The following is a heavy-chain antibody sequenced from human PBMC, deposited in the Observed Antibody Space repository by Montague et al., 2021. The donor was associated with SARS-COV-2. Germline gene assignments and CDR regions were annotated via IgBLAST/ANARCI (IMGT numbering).Heavy chain of an antibody. J-gene: IGHJ4*02. CDR1: GGSIRSCN. D-gene: IGHD5-24*01. Sequence: SETLSLTCTVSGGSIRSCNWSWIRHPQGKGLELIGNSYYSCSTNYNPYLKLRITISVDTSKNQFSLNLSSVTAADTAVYYCARVFPRWLQFDTYFDYWGQGTLVTVSS. V-gene: IGHV4-59*01. CDR3: ARVFPRWLQFDTYFDY. CDR2: SYYSCST.